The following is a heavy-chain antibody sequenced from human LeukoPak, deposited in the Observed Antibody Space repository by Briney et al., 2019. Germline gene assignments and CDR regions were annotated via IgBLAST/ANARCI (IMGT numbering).Heavy chain of an antibody. CDR2: ISGSGGST. V-gene: IGHV3-23*01. Sequence: PGGSLRLSCAASGFTFRSHAMHWVRQAPGKGLEWVSAISGSGGSTYYADSVKGRFTISRDNSKNTLYLQMNSLRAEDTAVYYCAKGDGFGEIQSFLEDYWGQGTLVTVSS. CDR3: AKGDGFGEIQSFLEDY. J-gene: IGHJ4*02. CDR1: GFTFRSHA. D-gene: IGHD3-10*01.